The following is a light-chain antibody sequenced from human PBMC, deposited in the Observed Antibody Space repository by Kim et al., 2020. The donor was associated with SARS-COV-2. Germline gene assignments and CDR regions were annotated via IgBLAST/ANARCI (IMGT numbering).Light chain of an antibody. CDR2: DVT. J-gene: IGKJ5*01. V-gene: IGKV1-33*01. CDR1: QVIRKF. Sequence: ASVGDRVTITGRATQVIRKFLNWYQQRPGKPPKLLIYDVTNLQTGVPSRFSGSGYGTEFTLTISSLQPEDFATYYCQQSDDLPVTFGQGTRLEIK. CDR3: QQSDDLPVT.